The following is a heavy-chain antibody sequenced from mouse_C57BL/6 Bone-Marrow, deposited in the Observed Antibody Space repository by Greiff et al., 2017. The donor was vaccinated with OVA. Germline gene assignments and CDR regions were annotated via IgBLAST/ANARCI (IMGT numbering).Heavy chain of an antibody. CDR3: TTYYYGSSRAY. Sequence: EVKLMESGAELVRPGASVKLSCTASGFNIKDDYMHWVKQRPEQGLEWIGWIDPENGDTEYASKFQGKATITADTSSNTAYLQLSSLTSEDTAVYYCTTYYYGSSRAYWGQGTLVTVSA. CDR2: IDPENGDT. J-gene: IGHJ3*01. D-gene: IGHD1-1*01. V-gene: IGHV14-4*01. CDR1: GFNIKDDY.